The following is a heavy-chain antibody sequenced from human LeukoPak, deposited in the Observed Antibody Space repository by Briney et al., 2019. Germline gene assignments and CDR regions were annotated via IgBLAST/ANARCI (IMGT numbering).Heavy chain of an antibody. J-gene: IGHJ3*02. V-gene: IGHV3-48*03. D-gene: IGHD3-10*01. CDR2: ISSSGTTI. Sequence: GSLRLSCAASGFTFSSYDMNWVRQAPGKGLQWVSDISSSGTTIYYADSVKGRFTISRDNAKNSLYLQMNSLRAEDTALYYCAIVGGGAFDIWGQGTMVTVSS. CDR1: GFTFSSYD. CDR3: AIVGGGAFDI.